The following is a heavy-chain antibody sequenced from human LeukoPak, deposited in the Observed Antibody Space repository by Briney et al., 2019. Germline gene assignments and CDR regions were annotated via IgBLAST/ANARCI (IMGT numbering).Heavy chain of an antibody. Sequence: SETLSLTCTVSGGSISSYYWSWTRQPAGKGLEWIGRIYTSGSTNYNPSLKSRVTMSVDTSKNQFSLKLSSVTAADTAVYYCARELVGIAAAGPFDYWGQGTLVTVSS. D-gene: IGHD6-13*01. CDR3: ARELVGIAAAGPFDY. J-gene: IGHJ4*02. CDR1: GGSISSYY. CDR2: IYTSGST. V-gene: IGHV4-4*07.